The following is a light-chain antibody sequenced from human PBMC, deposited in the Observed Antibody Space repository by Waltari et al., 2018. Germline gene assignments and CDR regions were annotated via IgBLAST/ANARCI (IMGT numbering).Light chain of an antibody. J-gene: IGLJ1*01. CDR3: GADHGSGSSFVYV. Sequence: QPVLTQPPSASASLGASVTLTCPLSTGHGNYTVDWYHQSPGKGRRFVMRVGTGGIVGSKGDGIPDRFSVLGSGLNRYLTIKNIQEEDESDYHCGADHGSGSSFVYVFGTGTKVTVL. CDR2: VGTGGIVG. V-gene: IGLV9-49*03. CDR1: TGHGNYT.